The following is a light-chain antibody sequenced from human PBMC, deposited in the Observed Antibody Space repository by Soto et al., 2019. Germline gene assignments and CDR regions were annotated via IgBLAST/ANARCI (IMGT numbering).Light chain of an antibody. CDR3: QQRSNWPGT. V-gene: IGKV3-11*01. Sequence: EIVLTQSPATLSLSPGERATLSCRASQSVSSYLAWYQQKPGQAPRLLIYDASNRATGIPARFSGSGSGTDFTLTISSLAPEDFAVYYCQQRSNWPGTFGQGTKVEI. CDR1: QSVSSY. J-gene: IGKJ1*01. CDR2: DAS.